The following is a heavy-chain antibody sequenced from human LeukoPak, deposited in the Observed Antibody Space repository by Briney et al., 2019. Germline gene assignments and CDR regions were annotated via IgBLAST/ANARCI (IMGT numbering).Heavy chain of an antibody. J-gene: IGHJ4*02. CDR2: IRSNGDTT. Sequence: GGSLRLSCAASGFTFDNYAMSWVRQAPGKGLEWVSTIRSNGDTTYYADSVKGRFTISRDNFKNTLYLQMNGLRADDTAVYYCAKDHTPLTVVVSHFNYWGQGTLVSVSS. D-gene: IGHD2-15*01. V-gene: IGHV3-23*01. CDR1: GFTFDNYA. CDR3: AKDHTPLTVVVSHFNY.